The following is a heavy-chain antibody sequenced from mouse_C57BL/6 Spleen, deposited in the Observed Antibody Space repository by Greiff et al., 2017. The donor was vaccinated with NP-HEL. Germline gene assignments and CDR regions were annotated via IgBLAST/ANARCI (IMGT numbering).Heavy chain of an antibody. Sequence: VQLQQSGPELVKPGASVKISCKASGYAFSSSWMNWVKQRPGKGLEWIGRIYPGDGDTNYNGKFKGKATLTADKSSSTAYMQLSSLTSEDSAVYVCARGGTGYAMDYWGQGTSVTVSS. CDR3: ARGGTGYAMDY. CDR2: IYPGDGDT. J-gene: IGHJ4*01. CDR1: GYAFSSSW. D-gene: IGHD3-3*01. V-gene: IGHV1-82*01.